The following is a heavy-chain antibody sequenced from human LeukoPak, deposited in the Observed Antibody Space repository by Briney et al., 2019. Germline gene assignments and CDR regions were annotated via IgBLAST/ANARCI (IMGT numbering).Heavy chain of an antibody. Sequence: ASVKVSCKTSGYTFTDYYIHWVRQAPGQGLVWMGWINPNSGETNSAQKFQGRVTMTGDTSISTAYMELRRVTSDDTAVYYCARDRDYSNTERGFDYWGQGTLVTVSS. CDR1: GYTFTDYY. J-gene: IGHJ4*02. CDR2: INPNSGET. V-gene: IGHV1-2*02. D-gene: IGHD4-11*01. CDR3: ARDRDYSNTERGFDY.